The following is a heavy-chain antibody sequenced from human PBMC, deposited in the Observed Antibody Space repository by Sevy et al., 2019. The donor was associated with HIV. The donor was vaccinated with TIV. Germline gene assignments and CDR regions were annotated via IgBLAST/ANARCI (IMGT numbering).Heavy chain of an antibody. J-gene: IGHJ4*02. CDR2: IYYSGST. CDR3: ARARGYSGYDYDY. V-gene: IGHV4-59*01. CDR1: GGSISSYD. D-gene: IGHD5-12*01. Sequence: ETLSLTCTVSGGSISSYDWSWIRRPPGKGLEWIGNIYYSGSTNYNPSLRSRVTISVDTSKNQFSLKLSSVTAADTAVYYCARARGYSGYDYDYWGQGTLVTVSS.